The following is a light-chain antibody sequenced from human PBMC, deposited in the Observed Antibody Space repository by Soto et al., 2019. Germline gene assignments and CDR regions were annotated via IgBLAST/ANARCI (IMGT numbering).Light chain of an antibody. CDR2: DAS. CDR1: QDISDY. J-gene: IGKJ3*01. CDR3: QQYQSLPFT. V-gene: IGKV1-33*01. Sequence: DIPMTQSPSSLSASVGDRVTITCQASQDISDYLNWYHQKPGKAPKFLIYDASYLETGVPSRFSGSGSGTAFPFTISSLQPEDIGTYYCQQYQSLPFTFGPGTTVDIK.